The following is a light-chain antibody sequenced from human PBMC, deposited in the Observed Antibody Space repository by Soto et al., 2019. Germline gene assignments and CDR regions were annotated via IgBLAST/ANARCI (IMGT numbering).Light chain of an antibody. J-gene: IGKJ1*01. Sequence: EVVLTQSPATLYLSPGERATLSCRASQSVSRNLAWYQQKPGQAPRLLIYRAYTRATGIPARFSGSGSGTDFSLSISSLQPEDFAVYYCQQRTDWHRTFGQGTKVDIK. CDR2: RAY. CDR1: QSVSRN. CDR3: QQRTDWHRT. V-gene: IGKV3-11*01.